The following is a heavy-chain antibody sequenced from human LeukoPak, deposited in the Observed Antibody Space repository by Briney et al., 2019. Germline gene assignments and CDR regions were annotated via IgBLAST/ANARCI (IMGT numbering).Heavy chain of an antibody. J-gene: IGHJ4*02. V-gene: IGHV4-34*01. CDR1: GGSFSGYY. CDR2: INHSGST. CDR3: ARALGYCSGTTCFRFDC. D-gene: IGHD2-2*01. Sequence: PSETLSLTCVVYGGSFSGYYWSWIRQPPGKGLEWIGEINHSGSTNYNPSLKSRVTISVDTSKNQLSLRLSSVTAADTAVYYCARALGYCSGTTCFRFDCWGQGTLVTVSS.